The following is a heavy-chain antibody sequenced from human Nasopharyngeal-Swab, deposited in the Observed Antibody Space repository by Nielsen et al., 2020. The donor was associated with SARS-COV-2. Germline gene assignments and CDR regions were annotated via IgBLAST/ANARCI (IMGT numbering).Heavy chain of an antibody. D-gene: IGHD1-26*01. CDR1: GYTLTELS. CDR2: IDPEDGET. V-gene: IGHV1-24*01. Sequence: ASVKVSCKVSGYTLTELSMHWVRQAPGKGLEWMGGIDPEDGETIYAQKFQGRVTMTEDTSTGTAYMELSSLRSEDTAVYYCATRPSLSLPQFQWELLFYCGQGTLVTVSS. J-gene: IGHJ4*02. CDR3: ATRPSLSLPQFQWELLFY.